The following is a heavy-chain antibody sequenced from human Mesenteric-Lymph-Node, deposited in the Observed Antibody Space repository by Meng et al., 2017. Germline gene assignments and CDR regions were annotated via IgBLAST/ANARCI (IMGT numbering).Heavy chain of an antibody. Sequence: VQRVKSGAEVKKPGSSVKVSCKASGGTFSSYAISWVRQAPGQGLEWMGGIIPIFGTANYAQKFQGRVTITTDESTSTAYMELSSLRSEDTAVYYCASLGYSYGGVGYWGQGTLVTVSS. D-gene: IGHD5-18*01. CDR1: GGTFSSYA. J-gene: IGHJ4*02. V-gene: IGHV1-69*05. CDR3: ASLGYSYGGVGY. CDR2: IIPIFGTA.